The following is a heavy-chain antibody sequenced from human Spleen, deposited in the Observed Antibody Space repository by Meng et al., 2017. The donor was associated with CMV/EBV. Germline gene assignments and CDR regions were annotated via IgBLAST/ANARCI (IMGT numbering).Heavy chain of an antibody. D-gene: IGHD6-6*01. V-gene: IGHV1-18*01. CDR2: ITTYNSSA. J-gene: IGHJ6*02. CDR1: GYTFTSYD. Sequence: ASVKVSCKASGYTFTSYDINWVRQAPGQGLEWMGWITTYNSSANYTQKLQGRVTMTTDTSTSTAYMELSSLRSEDTAVYYCAMGSSSGGFYYGMDVWGQGTTVTVSS. CDR3: AMGSSSGGFYYGMDV.